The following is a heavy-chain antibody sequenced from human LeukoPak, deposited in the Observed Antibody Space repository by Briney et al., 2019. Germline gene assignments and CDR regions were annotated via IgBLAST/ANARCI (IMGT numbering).Heavy chain of an antibody. CDR1: GYTFTSYD. CDR3: ARRHSYYYDSSGYSVYNWFDP. J-gene: IGHJ5*02. Sequence: ASVKVSCKASGYTFTSYDINWVRQATGQGLEWMGWMNPNSGNTGYARKFQGRVTMTRNTSISTAYMELSSLRSEDTAVYYCARRHSYYYDSSGYSVYNWFDPWGQGTLVTVSS. V-gene: IGHV1-8*01. CDR2: MNPNSGNT. D-gene: IGHD3-22*01.